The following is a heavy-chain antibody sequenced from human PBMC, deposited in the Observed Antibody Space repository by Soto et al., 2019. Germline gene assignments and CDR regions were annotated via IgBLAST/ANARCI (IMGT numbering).Heavy chain of an antibody. D-gene: IGHD2-15*01. CDR3: AKGTRASCSGASCYPFDY. CDR1: GFTFSSYG. V-gene: IGHV3-33*05. J-gene: IGHJ4*02. Sequence: PGGSLRLSCAASGFTFSSYGMHWVRQAPGKGLEWVAAITGSRSNTYYADSVKGRFTIYRDNFKNTLYLQMNSLRAEDTAVFYCAKGTRASCSGASCYPFDYWGQGTQVTV. CDR2: ITGSRSNT.